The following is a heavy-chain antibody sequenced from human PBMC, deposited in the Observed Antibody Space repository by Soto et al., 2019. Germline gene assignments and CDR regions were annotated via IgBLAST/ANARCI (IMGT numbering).Heavy chain of an antibody. Sequence: QVQLQESGPGLVRPSETLSLTCTVPGDSITSNYWSWIRQSPGQGLEWIGYFHYSLNTNYNPSLKSRVIISVDTSKNQFFLKLTSVTAADTAMYYCAKTKEGGFDPWGQGILVTVSS. CDR2: FHYSLNT. CDR1: GDSITSNY. D-gene: IGHD3-16*01. CDR3: AKTKEGGFDP. J-gene: IGHJ5*02. V-gene: IGHV4-59*01.